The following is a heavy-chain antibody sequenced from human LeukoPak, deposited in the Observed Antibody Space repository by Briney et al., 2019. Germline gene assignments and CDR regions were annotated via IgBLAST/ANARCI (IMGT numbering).Heavy chain of an antibody. CDR3: ATTPRYCSGGSCYYFDY. V-gene: IGHV1-24*01. CDR1: GYTLTEVS. Sequence: ASVKVSCKVSGYTLTEVSMHWVRQAPGKGLEWMGGFVPEDGETIYAQKFQGRVTMTEDTSTDTAYMELSSLRSEDTAVYYCATTPRYCSGGSCYYFDYWGQGTLVTVSS. CDR2: FVPEDGET. D-gene: IGHD2-15*01. J-gene: IGHJ4*02.